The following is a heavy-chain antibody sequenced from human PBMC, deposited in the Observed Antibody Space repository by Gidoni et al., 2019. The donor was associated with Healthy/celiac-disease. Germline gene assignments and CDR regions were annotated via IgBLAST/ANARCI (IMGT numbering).Heavy chain of an antibody. CDR3: AKALYDYVWGSYRHGFGY. Sequence: KCRFTISRDNSKNTLYLQMNSLRAEDTAVYYCAKALYDYVWGSYRHGFGYWGQGTLVTVSS. V-gene: IGHV3-23*01. D-gene: IGHD3-16*02. J-gene: IGHJ4*02.